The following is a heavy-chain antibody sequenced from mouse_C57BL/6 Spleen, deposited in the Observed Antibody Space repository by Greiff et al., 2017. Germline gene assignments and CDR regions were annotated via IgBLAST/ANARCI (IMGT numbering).Heavy chain of an antibody. CDR2: IYPGSGSI. Sequence: QVQLKESGAELVKPGASVQLSCKASGYTFTEYTIHWVKQRSGQGLEWIGWIYPGSGSIKYNEKFKDKATLTADKSSSTVYMELSRLTAEDSAVYFCARHEDRYYGSSYDDWGQGTTLTVSS. CDR3: ARHEDRYYGSSYDD. CDR1: GYTFTEYT. D-gene: IGHD1-1*01. J-gene: IGHJ2*01. V-gene: IGHV1-62-2*01.